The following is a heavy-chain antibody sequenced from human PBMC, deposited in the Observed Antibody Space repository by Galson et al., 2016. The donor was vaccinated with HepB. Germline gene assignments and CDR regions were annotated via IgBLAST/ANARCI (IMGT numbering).Heavy chain of an antibody. V-gene: IGHV3-23*01. CDR3: AKGGGGSSSWQKYYYYYYMDV. D-gene: IGHD6-13*01. J-gene: IGHJ6*03. Sequence: SLRLSCAASGFAFSSYAMSWVRQAPGKGLEWVSGISDSGGTTYYADSVKGRFTTSRDNSKNTLYLQMNSLRAEDTAVYYCAKGGGGSSSWQKYYYYYYMDVWGKGTTVTVSS. CDR2: ISDSGGTT. CDR1: GFAFSSYA.